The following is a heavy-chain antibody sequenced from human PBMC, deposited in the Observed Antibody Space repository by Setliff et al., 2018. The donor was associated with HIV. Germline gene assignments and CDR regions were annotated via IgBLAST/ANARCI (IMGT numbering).Heavy chain of an antibody. CDR1: EYSISDGHY. CDR2: IYYSGTT. Sequence: SETLSLTCTASEYSISDGHYWGWIRQPPGKGLEWIASIYYSGTTYYNPSLKSRVTMSVDMSKNQVSLKLSSVTAADTAVYYCARRGENFDYWGQGTLVTVSS. D-gene: IGHD3-10*01. J-gene: IGHJ4*02. V-gene: IGHV4-38-2*02. CDR3: ARRGENFDY.